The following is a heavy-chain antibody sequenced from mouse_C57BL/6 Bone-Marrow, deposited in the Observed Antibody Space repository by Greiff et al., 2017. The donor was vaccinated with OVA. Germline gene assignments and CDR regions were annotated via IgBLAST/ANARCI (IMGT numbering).Heavy chain of an antibody. J-gene: IGHJ3*01. CDR3: ARPGYDGAWFAY. V-gene: IGHV5-15*01. CDR1: GFTFSDYG. D-gene: IGHD2-2*01. CDR2: ISNLAYSI. Sequence: EVKLVESGGGLVQPGGSLKLSCAASGFTFSDYGMAWVRQAPRKGPEWVAFISNLAYSIYYADTVTGRFTISSENAKNTLYLEMSSLRSEDTAMYYCARPGYDGAWFAYWGQGTLVTVSA.